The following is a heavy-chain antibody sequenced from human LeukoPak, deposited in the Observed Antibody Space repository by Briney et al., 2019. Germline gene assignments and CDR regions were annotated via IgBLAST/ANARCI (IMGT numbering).Heavy chain of an antibody. J-gene: IGHJ3*02. Sequence: ASVKVSCKASGYTFTSYAMNWVRQAPGQGLEWMGWINTNTGNPTYAQSFTGRFVFSLDTSVSTAYLQISSLKAEDTAVYYCASSIAVAGTQGAFDIWGQGTMVTVSS. CDR1: GYTFTSYA. D-gene: IGHD6-19*01. V-gene: IGHV7-4-1*02. CDR2: INTNTGNP. CDR3: ASSIAVAGTQGAFDI.